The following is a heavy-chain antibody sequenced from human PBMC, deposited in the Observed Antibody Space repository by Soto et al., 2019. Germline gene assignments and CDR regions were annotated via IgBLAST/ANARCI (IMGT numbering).Heavy chain of an antibody. J-gene: IGHJ4*02. CDR2: IVFVSGKT. D-gene: IGHD2-21*01. Sequence: SGNVSCRAYGFNVSSSAIKWVRQARGHSVHWIGWIVFVSGKTDDTHNLQARVTITRDKSTSTAYMELTGLRSEDTALHYCAATFDSGSYDFGGHPWWGQGTLVT. CDR3: AATFDSGSYDFGGHPW. V-gene: IGHV1-58*02. CDR1: GFNVSSSA.